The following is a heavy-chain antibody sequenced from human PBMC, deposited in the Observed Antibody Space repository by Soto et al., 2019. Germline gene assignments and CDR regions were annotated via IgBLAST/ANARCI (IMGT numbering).Heavy chain of an antibody. V-gene: IGHV3-7*01. Sequence: GGSLRLSCAASGFTFSSYAMSWVRQAPGKGLEWVANIKQDGSEKYYVDSVKGRFTISRDNAKNSLYLQMNSLRAEDTAVYYCARARYSSGWSFAFDIWGQGTMVTVSS. CDR3: ARARYSSGWSFAFDI. J-gene: IGHJ3*02. CDR1: GFTFSSYA. D-gene: IGHD6-19*01. CDR2: IKQDGSEK.